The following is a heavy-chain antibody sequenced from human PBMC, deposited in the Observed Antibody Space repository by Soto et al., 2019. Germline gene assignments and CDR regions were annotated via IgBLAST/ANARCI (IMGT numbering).Heavy chain of an antibody. CDR3: VRGTPTPGLDL. CDR2: ISASGDTI. V-gene: IGHV3-48*03. D-gene: IGHD1-1*01. CDR1: GFTFSNYE. Sequence: GGSLRLSCAASGFTFSNYEMNWVRQAPGKGLEVVSYISASGDTIYYADSVKGRFTISRGNAKNSLYLQIGSLRVEDTAIYYCVRGTPTPGLDLWGHGTPVTVSS. J-gene: IGHJ5*02.